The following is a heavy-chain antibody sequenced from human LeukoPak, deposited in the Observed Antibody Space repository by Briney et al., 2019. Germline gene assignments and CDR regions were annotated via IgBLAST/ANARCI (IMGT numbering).Heavy chain of an antibody. CDR2: IGGGGEGT. CDR3: ARGRFSDYYFDC. Sequence: PGGSLRLSCAASGFTFGSYAMSWVRQAPGKGLEWVSTIGGGGEGTYYADSAKGRFTNSRDNSKNTVYLQMNSLRAEDTAVYYCARGRFSDYYFDCWGQGTLVTVSS. J-gene: IGHJ4*02. D-gene: IGHD2-21*02. CDR1: GFTFGSYA. V-gene: IGHV3-23*01.